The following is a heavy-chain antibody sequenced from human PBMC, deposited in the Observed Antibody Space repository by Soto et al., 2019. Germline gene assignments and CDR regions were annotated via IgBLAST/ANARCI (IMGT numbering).Heavy chain of an antibody. Sequence: ASVKVSCKASGYTFTGYYIHWVRQAPGQGLEWMGWINPNSGGTNYAQKFQGWVTMTRDTSISTAYMELSRLRSDDTAVYYCARGRRSSGLYDASNFFDYWGQGTLVTVSS. V-gene: IGHV1-2*04. J-gene: IGHJ4*02. D-gene: IGHD6-19*01. CDR1: GYTFTGYY. CDR3: ARGRRSSGLYDASNFFDY. CDR2: INPNSGGT.